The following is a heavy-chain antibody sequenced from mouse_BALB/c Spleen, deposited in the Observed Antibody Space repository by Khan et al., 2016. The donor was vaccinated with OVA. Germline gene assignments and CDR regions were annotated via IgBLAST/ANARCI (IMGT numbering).Heavy chain of an antibody. CDR3: AMRHFYGYSFDH. CDR2: ISYSGST. Sequence: EVQLQESGPGLVKPSQSLSLTCTVTGYSITSNYAWNWIRQFPGNKLEWMGYISYSGSTSYNPSLKSRISITRDTSKNQFFLQLNSVTSEDTATXFFAMRHFYGYSFDHLGPGTSVPV. J-gene: IGHJ4*01. V-gene: IGHV3-2*02. CDR1: GYSITSNYA. D-gene: IGHD1-2*01.